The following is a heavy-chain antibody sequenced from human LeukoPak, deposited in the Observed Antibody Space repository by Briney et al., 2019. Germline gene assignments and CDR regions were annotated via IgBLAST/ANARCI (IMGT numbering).Heavy chain of an antibody. D-gene: IGHD4-17*01. CDR2: ISPSGSIL. CDR3: AKEEDGDYVLSTDY. J-gene: IGHJ4*02. CDR1: GFTFPRHG. V-gene: IGHV3-23*01. Sequence: GGTLRLSCAASGFTFPRHGINWVRQAPGKGLEWVSGISPSGSILYYADSVKGRFTISRDNSKNTLYLQMNSLRAEDTAVYYCAKEEDGDYVLSTDYWGQGTLVTVSS.